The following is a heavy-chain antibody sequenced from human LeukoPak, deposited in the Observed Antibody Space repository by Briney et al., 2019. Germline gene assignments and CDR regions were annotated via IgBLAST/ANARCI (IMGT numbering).Heavy chain of an antibody. J-gene: IGHJ2*01. D-gene: IGHD3-22*01. CDR2: IHYSGNT. CDR3: ARLQYYYDSSGYKWCWYFDL. Sequence: SQTLSLTCAVSGGSSRSGDYFWGWIRQPPGKGLEWIGHIHYSGNTYYNPSLKSRVSISVDTSKNQFSLKLSSVTAADTAVYYCARLQYYYDSSGYKWCWYFDLWGRGTLVTVSS. V-gene: IGHV4-30-4*01. CDR1: GGSSRSGDYF.